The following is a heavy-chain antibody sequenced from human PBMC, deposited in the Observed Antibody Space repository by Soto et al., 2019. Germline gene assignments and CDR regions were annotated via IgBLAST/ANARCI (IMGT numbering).Heavy chain of an antibody. CDR2: IYPGDSDT. V-gene: IGHV5-51*01. J-gene: IGHJ5*02. Sequence: PGESLKISCKGSGYSFTSYWIGWVRQMPGKGLEWMGIIYPGDSDTRYSPSFQGQVTISADKSISTAYLQWSSLKASDTAMYYCARHDRMQLSFGSWFDPWGQGTLVTVSS. CDR3: ARHDRMQLSFGSWFDP. CDR1: GYSFTSYW. D-gene: IGHD5-18*01.